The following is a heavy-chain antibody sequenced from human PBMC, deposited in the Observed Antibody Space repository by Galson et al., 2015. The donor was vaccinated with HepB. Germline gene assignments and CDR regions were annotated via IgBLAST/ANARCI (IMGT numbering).Heavy chain of an antibody. V-gene: IGHV3-66*02. Sequence: SLRLSCAASGFTVSSNYMSWVRQAPGKGLEWVSVIYSGGSTYYADSVKGRFTISRDNSKNTLYLQMNSLRAEDTAVYYCARADPEDYYYYYGMDVWGQGTTVTVSS. CDR1: GFTVSSNY. CDR3: ARADPEDYYYYYGMDV. CDR2: IYSGGST. D-gene: IGHD6-19*01. J-gene: IGHJ6*02.